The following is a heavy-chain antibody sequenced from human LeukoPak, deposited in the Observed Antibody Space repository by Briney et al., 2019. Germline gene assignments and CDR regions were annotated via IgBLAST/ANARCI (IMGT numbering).Heavy chain of an antibody. J-gene: IGHJ3*02. V-gene: IGHV1-18*01. CDR1: GYTFTNYG. D-gene: IGHD3-10*01. CDR2: ISAYNGNT. Sequence: ASVKVSCKASGYTFTNYGINWVRQAPGQGLEWIGWISAYNGNTNYAQKLQGRVTMTTDTSTSTAYMELRSLRSDDTAVYYCARVGVRRSGNAAFDIWGQGTMVTVSS. CDR3: ARVGVRRSGNAAFDI.